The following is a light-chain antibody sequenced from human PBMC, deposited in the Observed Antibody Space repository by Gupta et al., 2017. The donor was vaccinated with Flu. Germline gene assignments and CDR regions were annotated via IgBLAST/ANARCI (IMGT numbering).Light chain of an antibody. Sequence: DIQMTPSPSSLSASVGDRVTITCRASQSIASYLNWYQQKPGKAPKLLIYAASSFQSGVPSRFTGSGSVTDFTLTIISLQPGDFATYYCQQSYSTPYTFGQGTKLEIK. CDR1: QSIASY. V-gene: IGKV1-39*01. J-gene: IGKJ2*01. CDR2: AAS. CDR3: QQSYSTPYT.